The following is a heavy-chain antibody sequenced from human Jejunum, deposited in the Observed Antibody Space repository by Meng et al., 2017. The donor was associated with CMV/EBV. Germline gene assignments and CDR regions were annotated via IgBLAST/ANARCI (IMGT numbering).Heavy chain of an antibody. V-gene: IGHV3-23*01. J-gene: IGHJ4*02. CDR1: GFTFSSVA. CDR3: AKSLVDTAMDLDE. D-gene: IGHD5-18*01. Sequence: ASGFTFSSVAMTWVRQAPGKGLEWVSTIDSSDRTYYADSVRGRFTISRDNSMNTLHLQMNSLRAEDTAVYYCAKSLVDTAMDLDEWSQETLVTVSS. CDR2: IDSSDRT.